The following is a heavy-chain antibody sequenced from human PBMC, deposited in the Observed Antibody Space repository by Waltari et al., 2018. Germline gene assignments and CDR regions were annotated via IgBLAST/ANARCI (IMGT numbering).Heavy chain of an antibody. J-gene: IGHJ4*02. V-gene: IGHV3-48*04. CDR2: ISSSSSTI. D-gene: IGHD3-10*01. Sequence: EVQLVESGGGLVQPGGSLRLSCAASGFTFSSYSMNWVRQAPGKGLEWVSYISSSSSTIYYADSVKGRFTISRDNAKNSLYLQMNSLRAEDTAVYYCARMRGGLATGEQPFDYWGQGTLVTVPS. CDR1: GFTFSSYS. CDR3: ARMRGGLATGEQPFDY.